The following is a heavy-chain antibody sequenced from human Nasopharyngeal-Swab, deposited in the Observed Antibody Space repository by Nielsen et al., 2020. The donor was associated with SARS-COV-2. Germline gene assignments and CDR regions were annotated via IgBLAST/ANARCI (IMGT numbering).Heavy chain of an antibody. V-gene: IGHV4-34*08. D-gene: IGHD1-26*01. Sequence: GSLRLSCAASGFTVSSNYMSWVRQAPGKGLEWIGEINHSGSTNYNPFLKSRVTISVDTSKNQFSLKLSSVTAADTAVYYCAHYSSGSLSSPRGRGYFDYWGQGTLVTVSS. CDR2: INHSGST. CDR3: AHYSSGSLSSPRGRGYFDY. J-gene: IGHJ4*02. CDR1: GFTVSSNY.